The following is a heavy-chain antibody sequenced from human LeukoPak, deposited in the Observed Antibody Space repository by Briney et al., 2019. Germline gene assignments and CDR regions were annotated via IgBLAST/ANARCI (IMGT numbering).Heavy chain of an antibody. D-gene: IGHD3-3*01. CDR1: GGSIGSHY. V-gene: IGHV4-59*11. CDR3: GGQYYDFWSGYGYYYYYMDV. CDR2: IYYSGST. J-gene: IGHJ6*03. Sequence: PSETLSLTCTVSGGSIGSHYWSWIRQPPGKGLEWIGYIYYSGSTNYNPSLKSRVTISVDTSKNQFSLKLSSVTAADTAVYYCGGQYYDFWSGYGYYYYYMDVWGKGTTVTVSS.